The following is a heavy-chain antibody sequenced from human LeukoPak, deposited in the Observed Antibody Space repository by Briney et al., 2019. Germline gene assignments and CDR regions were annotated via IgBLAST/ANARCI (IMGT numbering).Heavy chain of an antibody. CDR2: IKEDESEK. CDR1: GFTFSSYW. CDR3: ARYNFYSDCYTRNFDH. Sequence: PGGSLRLSCVASGFTFSSYWMNWVRQAPGKGLEWVANIKEDESEKYYVDSVKGRFTISRDNAKKSLYLQMDDLRAEDTALYYCARYNFYSDCYTRNFDHWGQGTLVTVSS. J-gene: IGHJ4*02. D-gene: IGHD6-19*01. V-gene: IGHV3-7*03.